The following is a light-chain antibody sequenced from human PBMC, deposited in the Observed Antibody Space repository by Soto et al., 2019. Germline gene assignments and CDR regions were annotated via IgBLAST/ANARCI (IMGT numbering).Light chain of an antibody. J-gene: IGKJ4*01. CDR3: QQYGGLPLT. CDR2: GVS. V-gene: IGKV3-20*01. CDR1: QSVSSNY. Sequence: IVLTQSPGTLSLSPGERATLSCGASQSVSSNYLAWYQQKPGQAPRLLIYGVSSRATGIPERFSGSGSGTDFTLTISRLEPEDFVVYYCQQYGGLPLTFGGGTKVDIK.